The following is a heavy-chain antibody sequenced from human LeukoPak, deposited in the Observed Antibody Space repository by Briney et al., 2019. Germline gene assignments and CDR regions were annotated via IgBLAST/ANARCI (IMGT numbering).Heavy chain of an antibody. V-gene: IGHV4-30-2*01. CDR1: GASISSGNYY. CDR2: IYHSGTT. CDR3: ALTPVLAARQTSDY. J-gene: IGHJ4*02. Sequence: PSETLSLTCTVSGASISSGNYYWSWIRQPPGKGLEWIGYIYHSGTTYYNPSLNSRVTLSVDRSENQFSLKMTSVTAADTAVYYCALTPVLAARQTSDYWGQGTLVTVSS. D-gene: IGHD6-6*01.